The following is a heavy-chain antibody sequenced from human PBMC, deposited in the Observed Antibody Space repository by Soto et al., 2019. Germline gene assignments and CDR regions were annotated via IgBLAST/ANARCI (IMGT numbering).Heavy chain of an antibody. Sequence: SVKVSCKASGGTFSSYAISWVRQAPGQGLEWMGGIIPIFGTANYAQKFQGRVTITADESTSTAYMELSSLRSEDTAVYYCARDREVYGGYSSDTSGYDYWGQGTLVTVSS. V-gene: IGHV1-69*13. J-gene: IGHJ4*02. D-gene: IGHD3-22*01. CDR1: GGTFSSYA. CDR2: IIPIFGTA. CDR3: ARDREVYGGYSSDTSGYDY.